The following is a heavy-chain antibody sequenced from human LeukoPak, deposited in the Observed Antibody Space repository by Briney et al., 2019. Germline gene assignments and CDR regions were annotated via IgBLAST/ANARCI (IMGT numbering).Heavy chain of an antibody. V-gene: IGHV4-38-2*02. CDR3: ARTSSGWDD. CDR2: IYHSGST. D-gene: IGHD6-19*01. Sequence: SETLSLTCTVSGYSISSGYYWGWVRQPPGKGLEWIGSIYHSGSTYYNPSLKSRVTISVDKSKNQFSLKLSSVTAADTAVYYCARTSSGWDDWGQGTLVTVSS. CDR1: GYSISSGYY. J-gene: IGHJ4*02.